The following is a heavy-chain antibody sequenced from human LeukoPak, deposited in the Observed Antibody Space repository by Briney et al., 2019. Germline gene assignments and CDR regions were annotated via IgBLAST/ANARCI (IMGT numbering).Heavy chain of an antibody. J-gene: IGHJ5*02. Sequence: ASVKVSCKASGGTFSSYAISWVRQAPGQGPEWMGRIIPIFGTANYAQKFQGRVTITTDESTSTAYMELSSLRSEDTAVYYCARGLQQLFGNWFDPWGQGTLVTVSS. CDR2: IIPIFGTA. CDR1: GGTFSSYA. D-gene: IGHD6-13*01. CDR3: ARGLQQLFGNWFDP. V-gene: IGHV1-69*05.